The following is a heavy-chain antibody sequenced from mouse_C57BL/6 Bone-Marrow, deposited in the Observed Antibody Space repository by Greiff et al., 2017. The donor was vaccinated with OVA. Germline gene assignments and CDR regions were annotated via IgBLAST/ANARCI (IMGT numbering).Heavy chain of an antibody. CDR3: ARDLITTVVATGGY. J-gene: IGHJ2*01. CDR1: GYSITSGYY. V-gene: IGHV3-6*01. CDR2: ISYDGSN. D-gene: IGHD1-1*01. Sequence: DVQLQESGPGLVKPSQSLSLTCSVTGYSITSGYYWNWIRQFPGNQLEWMGYISYDGSNNYNPSLKNRISITRDTSKNQFFLKLNSVTTEDTATYYCARDLITTVVATGGYWGQGTTLTVSS.